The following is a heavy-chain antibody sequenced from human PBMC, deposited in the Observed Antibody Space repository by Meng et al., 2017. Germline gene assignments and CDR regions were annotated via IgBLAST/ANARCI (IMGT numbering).Heavy chain of an antibody. D-gene: IGHD6-13*01. CDR3: ARRLSSSWGPYFNY. Sequence: QVQLVESGAEVEKPGSSVKGSCKGSGGTFSSYASSWVRQAPGQGLEWMGGIIPIFGTANYAQKFQGRVTITADESTSTAYMELSSLRSEDTAVYYCARRLSSSWGPYFNYWGQGTLVTVSS. V-gene: IGHV1-69*01. CDR1: GGTFSSYA. CDR2: IIPIFGTA. J-gene: IGHJ4*02.